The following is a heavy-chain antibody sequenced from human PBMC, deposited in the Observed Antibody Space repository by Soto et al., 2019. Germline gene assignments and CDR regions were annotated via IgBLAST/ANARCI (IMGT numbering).Heavy chain of an antibody. J-gene: IGHJ4*02. CDR1: GFTFSSYG. Sequence: QVQLVESGGGVVQPGRSLRLSCAASGFTFSSYGMHWVRQAPGKGLEWVAVIWYDGSNKYYADSVKGRFTISRDNSKNTLSLQMNSLRAEDTAVYYCARDSRGKYQLPADYWGQGTLVTVSS. CDR2: IWYDGSNK. CDR3: ARDSRGKYQLPADY. D-gene: IGHD2-2*01. V-gene: IGHV3-33*01.